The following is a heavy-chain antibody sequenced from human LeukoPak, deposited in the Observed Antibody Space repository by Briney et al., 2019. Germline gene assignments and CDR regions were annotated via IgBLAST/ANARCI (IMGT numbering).Heavy chain of an antibody. J-gene: IGHJ4*02. CDR3: ARDGDGVPYSFDY. D-gene: IGHD2-21*01. Sequence: GGSLRLSCSASGFSFTFLGMHWVRQAPGKGLEWVAFIRNDESAKAYADSVRGRFTISRDISKNTLYLQMYSLRAEDTAVYYCARDGDGVPYSFDYWGQGTLVTVYS. V-gene: IGHV3-30*02. CDR1: GFSFTFLG. CDR2: IRNDESAK.